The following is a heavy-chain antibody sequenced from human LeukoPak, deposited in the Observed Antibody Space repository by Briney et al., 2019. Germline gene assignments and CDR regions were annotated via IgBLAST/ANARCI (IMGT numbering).Heavy chain of an antibody. CDR1: GGSFSGYY. D-gene: IGHD3-22*01. V-gene: IGHV4-34*01. CDR3: ARGQVTMIVVVRAWYMDV. J-gene: IGHJ6*03. Sequence: KPSETLSLTCAVYGGSFSGYYWSWIRQPPGKGLEWIGEINHSGSTNYSPSLKSRVTISVDTSKNQFSLKLSSVTAADTAVYYCARGQVTMIVVVRAWYMDVWGKGTTVTVSS. CDR2: INHSGST.